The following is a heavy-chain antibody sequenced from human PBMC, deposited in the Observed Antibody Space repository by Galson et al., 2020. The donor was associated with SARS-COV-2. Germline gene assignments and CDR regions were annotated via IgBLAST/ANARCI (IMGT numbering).Heavy chain of an antibody. V-gene: IGHV3-11*03. CDR1: GLIFSDYY. Sequence: KIGESLKISCTASGLIFSDYYMTWIRQAPGKGLEWISYISPSSDYTNYADSVRGRFTISRDNTKTSLFLHMASLRAEDTAVYYCAGSHKNFWYNFDNWGQGALVTGSS. D-gene: IGHD6-13*01. J-gene: IGHJ4*02. CDR2: ISPSSDYT. CDR3: AGSHKNFWYNFDN.